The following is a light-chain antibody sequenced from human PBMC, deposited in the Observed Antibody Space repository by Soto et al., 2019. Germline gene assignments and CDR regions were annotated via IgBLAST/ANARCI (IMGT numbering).Light chain of an antibody. CDR1: QGINTY. Sequence: DIQMTQSPSSLSASVGDRVTITCRASQGINTYLAWYQQKPGKVPKLLIYAASTLQSRVPSRFSGSGSGTDFTLSITSLQPEDVATYYCQKYNSAPRTFGQGTRLEIK. CDR3: QKYNSAPRT. J-gene: IGKJ5*01. V-gene: IGKV1-27*01. CDR2: AAS.